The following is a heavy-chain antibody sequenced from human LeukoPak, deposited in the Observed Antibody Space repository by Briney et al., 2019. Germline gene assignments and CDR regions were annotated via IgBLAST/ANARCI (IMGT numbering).Heavy chain of an antibody. CDR3: AKDRYRYSNYVGGSYYYYYGMDV. CDR1: GFTFSSYG. D-gene: IGHD4-11*01. J-gene: IGHJ6*02. CDR2: ISYDGSNK. Sequence: PGRSLRLSCAASGFTFSSYGMHWVRGAPGKGLEWVAVISYDGSNKYYADSVKGRFTISRDNSKNTLYLQMNSLRAEDTAVYYCAKDRYRYSNYVGGSYYYYYGMDVWGQGTTVTVSS. V-gene: IGHV3-30*18.